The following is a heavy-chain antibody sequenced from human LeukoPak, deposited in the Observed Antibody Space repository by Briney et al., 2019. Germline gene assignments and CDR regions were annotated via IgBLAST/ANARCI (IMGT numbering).Heavy chain of an antibody. CDR1: GVSFSGYY. J-gene: IGHJ3*02. Sequence: PSQTPSLTCAVYGVSFSGYYWSSIRQPPGKGLEWIGEINHSGSTNYNPTLKSRVTISVDTSKNQFSLKLSSVTAADTAVYYCARGGIAAAGLTCAFDIWGQGTMVTVSS. CDR2: INHSGST. D-gene: IGHD6-13*01. CDR3: ARGGIAAAGLTCAFDI. V-gene: IGHV4-34*01.